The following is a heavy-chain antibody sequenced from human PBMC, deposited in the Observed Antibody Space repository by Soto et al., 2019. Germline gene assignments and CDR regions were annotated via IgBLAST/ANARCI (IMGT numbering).Heavy chain of an antibody. J-gene: IGHJ6*02. CDR3: ARVNSSSWYGWHYGMDV. CDR1: GDSVSSNSAA. CDR2: TYYRSKWYN. V-gene: IGHV6-1*01. Sequence: SQTLSLTCAISGDSVSSNSAAWNWIRQSPSRGLEWLGRTYYRSKWYNDYAVSVKSRITINPDTSKNQFSLQLNSVTPEDTAVYYCARVNSSSWYGWHYGMDVWGQGTTVPVSS. D-gene: IGHD6-13*01.